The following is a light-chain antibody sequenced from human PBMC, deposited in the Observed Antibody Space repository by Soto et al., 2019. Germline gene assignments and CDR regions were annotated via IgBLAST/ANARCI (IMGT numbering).Light chain of an antibody. CDR3: AAWDDRLNGFDV. CDR1: SSNIGSNT. CDR2: NNS. Sequence: QSVLTQPPSASGTPGQRVTISCSGSSSNIGSNTVSWYQQLPGTAPKLLIYNNSQRPSGVPDRFSGSKSGTSASLAISGLQSEDETDYYCAAWDDRLNGFDVFGTGTKLTVL. V-gene: IGLV1-44*01. J-gene: IGLJ1*01.